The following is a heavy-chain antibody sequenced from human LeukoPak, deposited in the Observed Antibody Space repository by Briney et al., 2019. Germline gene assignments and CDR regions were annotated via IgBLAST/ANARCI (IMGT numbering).Heavy chain of an antibody. CDR2: INHSGST. CDR1: GVSISNYY. Sequence: SETLSLTCTVSGVSISNYYWSWIRQPPGKGLEWIGEINHSGSTNYNPSLKSRVTISVDTSKNQFSLKLSSVTAADTAVYYCASFTGVAHDYGDYAPTWGQGTLVTVSS. V-gene: IGHV4-34*01. J-gene: IGHJ4*02. CDR3: ASFTGVAHDYGDYAPT. D-gene: IGHD4-17*01.